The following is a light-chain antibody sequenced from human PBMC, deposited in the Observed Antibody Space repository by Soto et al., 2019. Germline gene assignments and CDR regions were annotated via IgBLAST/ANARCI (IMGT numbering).Light chain of an antibody. CDR3: QQYGSSPRYT. V-gene: IGKV3-20*01. J-gene: IGKJ2*01. Sequence: EIVLTQSPGTLSLSPGERATLSCRASQSVSSSYLAWYQQKPGQAPRLLIYGASSRATVIPDRFSGSGSGTDFTLTISRLEPEDFALYYCQQYGSSPRYTFGQGTKLEIK. CDR2: GAS. CDR1: QSVSSSY.